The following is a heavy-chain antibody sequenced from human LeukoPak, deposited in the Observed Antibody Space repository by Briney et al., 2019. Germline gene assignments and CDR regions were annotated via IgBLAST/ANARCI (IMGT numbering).Heavy chain of an antibody. CDR3: ASGRGSLTDGYYFDY. CDR2: VNPNSGGT. D-gene: IGHD3-16*01. CDR1: GYTFTGYY. J-gene: IGHJ4*02. Sequence: ASVKVSCKASGYTFTGYYMHWVRQAPGQGLEWMGWVNPNSGGTNYAQKFQVRVTMTRDTSISTAYMELSGLRSDDTAVYYCASGRGSLTDGYYFDYWGQGTLVTVSS. V-gene: IGHV1-2*02.